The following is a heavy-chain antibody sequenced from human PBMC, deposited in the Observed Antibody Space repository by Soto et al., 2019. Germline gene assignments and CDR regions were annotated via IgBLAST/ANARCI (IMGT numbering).Heavy chain of an antibody. CDR3: ARDHDDFWSGYSCPDY. CDR2: ISYDGSNK. J-gene: IGHJ4*02. Sequence: GGSLRLSCAASGFTFSSYAMHWVRQAPGKGLEWVAVISYDGSNKYYADSVKGRFTISRDNSKNTLYLQMNSLRAEDTAVYYCARDHDDFWSGYSCPDYWGQGTLVTVSS. D-gene: IGHD3-3*01. V-gene: IGHV3-30-3*01. CDR1: GFTFSSYA.